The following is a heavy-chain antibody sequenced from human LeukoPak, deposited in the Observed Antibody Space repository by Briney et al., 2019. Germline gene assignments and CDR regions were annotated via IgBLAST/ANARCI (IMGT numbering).Heavy chain of an antibody. J-gene: IGHJ5*02. CDR1: GFTFSSYW. CDR3: ARVSSGLGEGTNWFDP. D-gene: IGHD3-16*01. V-gene: IGHV3-7*01. Sequence: GGSLRLSCAASGFTFSSYWMSWVRQAPGKGLEWVANIKQDGSEKYYVDSVEGRFTISRDNAKNSLYLQMNSLRAEDTAVYYCARVSSGLGEGTNWFDPWGQGTLVTVSS. CDR2: IKQDGSEK.